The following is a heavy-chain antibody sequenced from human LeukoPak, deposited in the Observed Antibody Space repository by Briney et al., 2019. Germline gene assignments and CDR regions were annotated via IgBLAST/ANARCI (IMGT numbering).Heavy chain of an antibody. Sequence: GGSLRLSCAASGFTFSDYYMSWIRQAPGKGLEWVSYTSSSGSTIYYADSVKGRFTISRDNAKNSLYLQMNSLRAEDTAVYYCAKASRGVITFGGVIVPGYFDYWGQGTLVTVSS. V-gene: IGHV3-11*01. J-gene: IGHJ4*02. CDR3: AKASRGVITFGGVIVPGYFDY. CDR2: TSSSGSTI. D-gene: IGHD3-16*02. CDR1: GFTFSDYY.